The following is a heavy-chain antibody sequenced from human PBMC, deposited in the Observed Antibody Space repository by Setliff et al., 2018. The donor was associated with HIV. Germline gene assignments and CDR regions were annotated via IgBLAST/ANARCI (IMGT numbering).Heavy chain of an antibody. J-gene: IGHJ2*01. D-gene: IGHD6-19*01. V-gene: IGHV4-38-2*01. CDR3: ARGLSSGWYGYWYFDL. Sequence: SETLSLTCAVSGYSISSGYFWGWIRQPPGKGLEWIGSIYHSGRAYYNPSLKSRVTIPLDTSKNQFSLNLRSVTAADRAVYYCARGLSSGWYGYWYFDLWGRGTLVTVS. CDR2: IYHSGRA. CDR1: GYSISSGYF.